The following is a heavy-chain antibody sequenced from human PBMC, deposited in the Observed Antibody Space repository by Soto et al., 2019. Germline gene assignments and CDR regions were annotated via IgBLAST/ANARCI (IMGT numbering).Heavy chain of an antibody. CDR3: AKDVWFGEFDYGMDV. CDR1: GGSFSCYY. J-gene: IGHJ6*02. V-gene: IGHV4-34*01. D-gene: IGHD3-10*01. Sequence: PSETLSLTCAVYGGSFSCYYWSWIRQPPGKGLEWIGEINHSGSTNYNPSLKSRVTISVDTSKNQFSLKLSSVTAADTAVYYCAKDVWFGEFDYGMDVWGQGTTVTVSS. CDR2: INHSGST.